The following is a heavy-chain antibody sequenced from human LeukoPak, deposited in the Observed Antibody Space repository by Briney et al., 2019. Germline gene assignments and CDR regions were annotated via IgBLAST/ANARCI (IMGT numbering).Heavy chain of an antibody. J-gene: IGHJ6*03. CDR1: GFTFSSYW. D-gene: IGHD2-2*01. CDR2: INTDGSST. CDR3: ARGRSPKYQLPGGYYYYYMDV. Sequence: GGSLRLSCAASGFTFSSYWMHRVRQAPGKGLVWVSRINTDGSSTSYADSVKGRFTISRDNAKNTLYLQMNSLRAEDTAVYYCARGRSPKYQLPGGYYYYYMDVWGKGTTVTVSS. V-gene: IGHV3-74*01.